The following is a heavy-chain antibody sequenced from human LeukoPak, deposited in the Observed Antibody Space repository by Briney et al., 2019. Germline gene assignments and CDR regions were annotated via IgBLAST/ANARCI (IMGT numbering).Heavy chain of an antibody. CDR3: AKGQGRTYFFDSRGPGFDF. V-gene: IGHV3-30*02. CDR2: IRFDGSNK. Sequence: GGSLRLSCAASGFTFSSYGMHWVRQAPGKGLEWVALIRFDGSNKYYADSVKGRFTISRDNSKNTLYLQINSLRAEDTAVYYCAKGQGRTYFFDSRGPGFDFWGQGTLVTVSS. D-gene: IGHD3-22*01. J-gene: IGHJ4*02. CDR1: GFTFSSYG.